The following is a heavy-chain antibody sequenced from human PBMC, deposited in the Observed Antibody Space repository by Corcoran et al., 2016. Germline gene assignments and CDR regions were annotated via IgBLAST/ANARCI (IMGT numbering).Heavy chain of an antibody. CDR3: TRHDYGGYFDY. CDR1: GFTFSGSA. D-gene: IGHD4-17*01. V-gene: IGHV3-73*02. J-gene: IGHJ4*02. CDR2: IRSKANSYAT. Sequence: EVQLVESGGGLVQPGGSLKLSCAASGFTFSGSAMHWVRQASGIGLEWVGRIRSKANSYATAYAASVKGRFTISRDDSKNTAYLQMNSLKTEDTAVYYCTRHDYGGYFDYWGQGTLVTVSS.